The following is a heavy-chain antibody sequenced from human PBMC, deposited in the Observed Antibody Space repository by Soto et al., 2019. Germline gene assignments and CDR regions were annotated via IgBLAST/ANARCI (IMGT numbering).Heavy chain of an antibody. V-gene: IGHV4-59*01. D-gene: IGHD1-26*01. CDR2: IYYSGTT. CDR1: SGSIGTYF. J-gene: IGHJ3*02. CDR3: ARGRGGTYDAFDI. Sequence: PSETLSLTCTVSSGSIGTYFWSWIRQPPGKGLEWIGCIYYSGTTNYNPSLRSRGTIFLYTSKNQFSLRLSSVTAADTAVYYCARGRGGTYDAFDIWGQGTLVTVSS.